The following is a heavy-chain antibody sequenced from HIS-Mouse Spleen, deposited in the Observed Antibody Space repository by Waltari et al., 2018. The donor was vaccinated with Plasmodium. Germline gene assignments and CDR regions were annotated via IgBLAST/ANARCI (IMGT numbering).Heavy chain of an antibody. CDR1: GGSISSSSYY. CDR2: IYYSGST. J-gene: IGHJ5*02. V-gene: IGHV4-39*07. CDR3: ARVPYYYDSSGYGMGWFDP. Sequence: QLQLQESGPGLVKPSETLSLTCTVSGGSISSSSYYWGWIRQPPGKGLEWIGSIYYSGSTYDNPSLKSRVTIAVATSKNRFSLRLSSVTGADTAVYYCARVPYYYDSSGYGMGWFDPWGQGTLVTVSS. D-gene: IGHD3-22*01.